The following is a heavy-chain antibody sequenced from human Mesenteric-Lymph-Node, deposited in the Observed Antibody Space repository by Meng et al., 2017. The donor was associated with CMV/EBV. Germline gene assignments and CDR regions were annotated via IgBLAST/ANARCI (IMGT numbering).Heavy chain of an antibody. J-gene: IGHJ4*02. CDR3: AKGGNYGGKLIHY. D-gene: IGHD4-23*01. Sequence: GESLKISCTASGFTFSSYWMTWVRQAPGKGLEWVTVIWNDGSNEYYTNSVKGRFTISRDNSKNTVFLQMNNLRAEDTAVYYCAKGGNYGGKLIHYLGQGTLVTVSS. CDR2: IWNDGSNE. CDR1: GFTFSSYW. V-gene: IGHV3-33*06.